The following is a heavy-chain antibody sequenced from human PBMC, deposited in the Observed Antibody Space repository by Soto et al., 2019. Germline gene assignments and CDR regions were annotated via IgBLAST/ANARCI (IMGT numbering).Heavy chain of an antibody. CDR1: GGSISSYY. Sequence: LLPLSVTCSVWGGSISSYYWSCIRQPPGKGLEWIGYIYYSGSTNYNPSLKSRVTISVDTSKNQFSLKLSSVTAADTAVYYCASRGYGVYFGATDMDVWGKGTTVTVSS. CDR2: IYYSGST. J-gene: IGHJ6*03. D-gene: IGHD4-17*01. CDR3: ASRGYGVYFGATDMDV. V-gene: IGHV4-59*08.